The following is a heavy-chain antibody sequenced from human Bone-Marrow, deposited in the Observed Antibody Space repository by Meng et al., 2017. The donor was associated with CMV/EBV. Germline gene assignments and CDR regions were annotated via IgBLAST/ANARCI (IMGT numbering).Heavy chain of an antibody. J-gene: IGHJ6*02. CDR1: GFTFSSYS. D-gene: IGHD6-13*01. CDR3: ARRIAAAGTAYYYYGMDV. Sequence: GESLKISCAASGFTFSSYSMNWVRQAPGKGLEWVSSISSSSSGSTIYYADSVKGRFTISRDNAKNSLYLQMNSLRAEDTAVYYCARRIAAAGTAYYYYGMDVWGQGTTVTVSS. CDR2: ISSSSSGSTI. V-gene: IGHV3-21*04.